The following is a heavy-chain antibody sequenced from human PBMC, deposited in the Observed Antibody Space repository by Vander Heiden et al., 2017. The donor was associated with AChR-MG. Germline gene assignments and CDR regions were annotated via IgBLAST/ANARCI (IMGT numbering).Heavy chain of an antibody. D-gene: IGHD3-22*01. J-gene: IGHJ4*02. CDR1: GFTSSSYG. CDR3: AKNRDTYYYDSSGYSLDY. CDR2: ISYDGSNK. Sequence: QVQLVESGGGVVQPGRPLRLSCAASGFTSSSYGMHWVRQAPGKGLEWVAVISYDGSNKYYADSVKGRFTISRDNSKNTLYLQMNSLRAEDTAVYYCAKNRDTYYYDSSGYSLDYWGQGTLVTVSS. V-gene: IGHV3-30*18.